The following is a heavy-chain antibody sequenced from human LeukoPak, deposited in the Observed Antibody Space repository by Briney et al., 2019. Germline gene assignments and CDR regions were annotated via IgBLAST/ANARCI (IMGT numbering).Heavy chain of an antibody. J-gene: IGHJ6*03. CDR2: MYHSGST. V-gene: IGHV4-38-2*01. CDR3: ARQGGSSSPYYYYYMDV. Sequence: SETLSLTCAVSGYSISSVSSWGWFRQPPGKGLEWIGCMYHSGSTYYNPSLKSRVTISVDTSKNQFSLKLSSVTAADTAVYYCARQGGSSSPYYYYYMDVWGKGTTVTVSS. D-gene: IGHD6-13*01. CDR1: GYSISSVSS.